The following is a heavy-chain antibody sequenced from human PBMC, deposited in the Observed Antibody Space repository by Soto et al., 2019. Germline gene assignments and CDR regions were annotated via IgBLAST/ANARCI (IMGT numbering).Heavy chain of an antibody. CDR2: IYYSGST. Sequence: SETLSLTCAVSGGSISSGDYYWRWIRQPPGKGLEWIGYIYYSGSTYYNPSLKSRVTISVDTSKNQFSLKLSSVTAADTAVYYCARLDRRNYYYYGMDVWGQGTTVTVSS. J-gene: IGHJ6*02. CDR3: ARLDRRNYYYYGMDV. CDR1: GGSISSGDYY. V-gene: IGHV4-30-4*01.